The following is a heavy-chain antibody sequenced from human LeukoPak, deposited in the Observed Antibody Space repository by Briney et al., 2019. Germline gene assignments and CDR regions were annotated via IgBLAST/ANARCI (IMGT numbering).Heavy chain of an antibody. J-gene: IGHJ6*03. D-gene: IGHD3-22*01. Sequence: GGSLRLSCAASGFTFSSYAMHWVRQAPGKGLEYVSAISSNGDSTYYANSVKGRFTISRDNSKNTLYLQMGSLRAEDMAVYYCARDHYYDSSGYYPRYYYYMDVWGKGTTVTVSS. CDR1: GFTFSSYA. CDR3: ARDHYYDSSGYYPRYYYYMDV. V-gene: IGHV3-64*01. CDR2: ISSNGDST.